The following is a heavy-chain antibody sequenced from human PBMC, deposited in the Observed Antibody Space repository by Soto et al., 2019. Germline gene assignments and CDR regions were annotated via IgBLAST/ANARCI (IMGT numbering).Heavy chain of an antibody. CDR3: TRSLGFPFAP. CDR1: GDSICRGGSY. V-gene: IGHV4-31*03. J-gene: IGHJ5*02. CDR2: IYYSGST. D-gene: IGHD3-16*01. Sequence: PAETLSLTCSVSGDSICRGGSYWRWIRQHPGKGLEWIGYIYYSGSTYYNPSLKSRVTISVDTSKNQFSLKLSSVTAADTAVYYCTRSLGFPFAPRGQGTLVTVSS.